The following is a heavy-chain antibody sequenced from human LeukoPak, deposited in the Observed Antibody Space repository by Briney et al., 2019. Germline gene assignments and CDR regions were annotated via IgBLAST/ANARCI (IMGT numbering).Heavy chain of an antibody. CDR3: ARLAQYYDFWSGYSGTGDYYFDY. J-gene: IGHJ4*02. CDR2: IYPGDSDT. Sequence: GESLKISCKGSGYNFANYWIGWVRQMPGKGLEWMGIIYPGDSDTRYSPSFQGQVTISADKSISTAYLQWSSLKASDTAMYYCARLAQYYDFWSGYSGTGDYYFDYWGQGTLVTVSS. V-gene: IGHV5-51*01. D-gene: IGHD3-3*01. CDR1: GYNFANYW.